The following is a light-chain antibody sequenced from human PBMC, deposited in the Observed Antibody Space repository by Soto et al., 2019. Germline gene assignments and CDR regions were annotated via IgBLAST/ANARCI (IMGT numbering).Light chain of an antibody. V-gene: IGLV1-40*01. CDR1: SSNIGAGYD. Sequence: QSVLTQPPSVSGAPGQRATISCTGSSSNIGAGYDVHWYQQLPGAAPKLLISGNTNRPSGVPDRLSGSKSGTSASLAITGLQAEDEADYYCQSYDISLSVVVFGGGTKLTVL. J-gene: IGLJ2*01. CDR3: QSYDISLSVVV. CDR2: GNT.